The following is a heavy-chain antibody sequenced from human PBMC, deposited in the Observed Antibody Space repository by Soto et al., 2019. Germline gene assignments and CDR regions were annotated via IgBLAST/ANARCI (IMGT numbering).Heavy chain of an antibody. J-gene: IGHJ5*02. CDR2: ISAYNGNT. D-gene: IGHD6-13*01. Sequence: ASVKVSCKASGYTFTSYGISWVRQAPGQGLEWMGWISAYNGNTNYAQKLQGRVTMTTDTSTSTAYMELRSLRSDDTAVYYCARDRGSSSSLPPRPNWFDPWGQGTLVTVSS. CDR3: ARDRGSSSSLPPRPNWFDP. CDR1: GYTFTSYG. V-gene: IGHV1-18*01.